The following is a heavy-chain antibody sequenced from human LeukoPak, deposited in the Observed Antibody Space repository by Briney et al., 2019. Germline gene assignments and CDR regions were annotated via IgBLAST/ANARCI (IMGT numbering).Heavy chain of an antibody. Sequence: GGSLRLSCAASGFTLSSYSMNSVRQAPGRGLEWVPSFSWSSSYRFYADSVRGRFTISRDNAKNSLYLQMNSLRAEDTAVYYCAREVSGVVIPAALYYYMDVWGKGTTVTISS. J-gene: IGHJ6*03. CDR1: GFTLSSYS. CDR2: FSWSSSYR. D-gene: IGHD2-2*01. CDR3: AREVSGVVIPAALYYYMDV. V-gene: IGHV3-21*01.